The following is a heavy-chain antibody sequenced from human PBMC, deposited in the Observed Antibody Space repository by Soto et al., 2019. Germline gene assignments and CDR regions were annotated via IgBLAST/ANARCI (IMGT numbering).Heavy chain of an antibody. CDR1: GFTFTDYW. D-gene: IGHD4-4*01. J-gene: IGHJ4*02. CDR3: ARETYRGFYFDY. V-gene: IGHV3-74*01. Sequence: PGGSLRLSRAASGFTFTDYWTHWVRQAPGKGLVWVSRINSDGSRTSYADSVTGRFTISRDNAKNTLYLQMNSLRVEDTALYYCARETYRGFYFDYWGQGTLVTVSS. CDR2: INSDGSRT.